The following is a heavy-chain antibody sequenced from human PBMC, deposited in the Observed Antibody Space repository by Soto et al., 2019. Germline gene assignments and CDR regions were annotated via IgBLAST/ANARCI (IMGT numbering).Heavy chain of an antibody. D-gene: IGHD3-9*01. CDR3: ARDANYDILTGYYAFDI. J-gene: IGHJ3*02. V-gene: IGHV3-21*01. Sequence: GGSLRLSCAASGFTFSSYSMNWVRQAPGKGLEWVSSISSSSSYIYYADSVKGRFTISRDNAKNSLYLQMNSLRAEDTAVYYCARDANYDILTGYYAFDIWGQGTMVTVSS. CDR1: GFTFSSYS. CDR2: ISSSSSYI.